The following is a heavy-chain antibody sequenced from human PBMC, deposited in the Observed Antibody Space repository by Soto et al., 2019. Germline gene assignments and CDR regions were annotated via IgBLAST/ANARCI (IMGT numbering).Heavy chain of an antibody. CDR1: GGSVSSGSYY. J-gene: IGHJ4*02. Sequence: SETLSLTCAVYGGSVSSGSYYWSWIRQPPGKGLEWIGYIYYSGSTNYNPSLKSRVTISVDTSKNQFSLKLSSVTAADTAVYYCARDAFSGSYMALSYFDYWGQGTLVTVSS. V-gene: IGHV4-61*01. D-gene: IGHD1-26*01. CDR2: IYYSGST. CDR3: ARDAFSGSYMALSYFDY.